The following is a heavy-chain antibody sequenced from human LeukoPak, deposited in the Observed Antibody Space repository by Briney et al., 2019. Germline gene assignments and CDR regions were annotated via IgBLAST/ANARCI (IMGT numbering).Heavy chain of an antibody. D-gene: IGHD3-16*02. Sequence: TSETLSLTCAVYGGSFSGYYWSWIRQPPGKGLEWIGEINHSGSTNYNPSLKSRVTISVDTSKNQFPLKLSSVTAADTAVYYCARNDYVWGSYRLNWFDPWGQGTLVTVSS. J-gene: IGHJ5*02. CDR2: INHSGST. V-gene: IGHV4-34*01. CDR3: ARNDYVWGSYRLNWFDP. CDR1: GGSFSGYY.